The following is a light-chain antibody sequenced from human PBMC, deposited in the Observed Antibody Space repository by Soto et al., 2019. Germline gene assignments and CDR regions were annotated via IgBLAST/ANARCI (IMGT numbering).Light chain of an antibody. CDR2: EGS. CDR3: CSYAGSSTPWV. J-gene: IGLJ3*02. CDR1: SSDVGSYNL. V-gene: IGLV2-23*01. Sequence: QSALTQSASVSGSPGQSITISCTGTSSDVGSYNLVSWYQQHPGKAPKLMIYEGSKRPSGVSNRFSGSKSGNTASLTISGLQAEDEADYYCCSYAGSSTPWVFGGGTKLIVL.